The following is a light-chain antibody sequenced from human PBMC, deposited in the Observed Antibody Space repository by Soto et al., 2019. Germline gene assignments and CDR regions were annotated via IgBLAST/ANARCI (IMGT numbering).Light chain of an antibody. V-gene: IGLV2-14*01. J-gene: IGLJ1*01. Sequence: SALTQPASVSGSPGQSITISCTGTSSDVGDYPYVSWYQQHPGKVPKLIIYEVTNRPSGVSGRFSGSKSENTASLTISGLQAEDEADYYCSSYSRTNTLAFGSGTKLTVL. CDR2: EVT. CDR3: SSYSRTNTLA. CDR1: SSDVGDYPY.